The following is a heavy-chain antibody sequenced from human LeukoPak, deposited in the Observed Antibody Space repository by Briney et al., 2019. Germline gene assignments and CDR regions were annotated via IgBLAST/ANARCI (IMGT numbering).Heavy chain of an antibody. CDR3: ARDASSIYCSGGSCYSRGGMDV. CDR2: INAGNGNT. Sequence: GAPVKVSCKASGYTFTSYAMHWVRQAPGQRLEWMGWINAGNGNTKYSQKFQGRVTITRDTSASTAYMELSGLRSEDTAVYYCARDASSIYCSGGSCYSRGGMDVWGQGTTVTVSS. V-gene: IGHV1-3*01. CDR1: GYTFTSYA. D-gene: IGHD2-15*01. J-gene: IGHJ6*02.